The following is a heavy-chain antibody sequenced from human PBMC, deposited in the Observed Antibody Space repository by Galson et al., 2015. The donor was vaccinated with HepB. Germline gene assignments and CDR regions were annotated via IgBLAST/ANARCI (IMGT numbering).Heavy chain of an antibody. CDR3: AKDWYGSPRSIDF. V-gene: IGHV3-9*01. J-gene: IGHJ4*02. D-gene: IGHD4-17*01. Sequence: SLRLSCAASGFTFDDYAMHWVRQAPGKGLEWVSGISWNGGSIGYADSVKGRFTISRDNSKNSHYLQMNSLRVEGTALYYCAKDWYGSPRSIDFWGQGTLVTVSS. CDR2: ISWNGGSI. CDR1: GFTFDDYA.